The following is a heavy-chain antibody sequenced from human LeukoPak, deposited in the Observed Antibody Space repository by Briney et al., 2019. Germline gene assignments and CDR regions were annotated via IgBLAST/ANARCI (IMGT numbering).Heavy chain of an antibody. Sequence: SETLSFTCTVSGDSIRSIIYYWGWIRQPPGKGLEWIGSLFYTGSTYYNPSLKSRVTMSIDTSKNQFSLKLSSVTAADTAVYYCARDYDSSGYYYDYWGQGTLVTVSS. V-gene: IGHV4-39*07. CDR3: ARDYDSSGYYYDY. D-gene: IGHD3-22*01. CDR1: GDSIRSIIYY. CDR2: LFYTGST. J-gene: IGHJ4*02.